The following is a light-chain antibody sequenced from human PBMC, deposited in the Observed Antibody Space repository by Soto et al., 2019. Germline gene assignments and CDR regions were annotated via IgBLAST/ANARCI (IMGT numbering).Light chain of an antibody. CDR2: WAS. J-gene: IGKJ4*01. V-gene: IGKV4-1*01. CDR1: XXXXFSSNKKNY. Sequence: DIVMTQSPASLSVSLRERXAVNCKSSXXXXFSSNKKNYLAWYQQRPGQPPKLLIYWASSRESGVPDRFTGSGSGADFTLSISSLQAEDVAVYYCQQFYSSPLTFGGGTKVDIK. CDR3: QQFYSSPLT.